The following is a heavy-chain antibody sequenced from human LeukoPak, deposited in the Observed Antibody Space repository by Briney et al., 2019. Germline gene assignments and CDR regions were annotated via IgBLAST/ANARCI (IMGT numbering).Heavy chain of an antibody. CDR2: IYYSGCT. J-gene: IGHJ5*02. D-gene: IGHD6-13*01. CDR3: ASYSSSWYGNWFDP. Sequence: PSETLSLTCTVSGGSISSSSYYWGWIRQPPGKGLERIGSIYYSGCTYYNPSLKSRVTISVDTSKSLFSLKLSSVTAADTAVYYCASYSSSWYGNWFDPWGQGTLVTVSS. CDR1: GGSISSSSYY. V-gene: IGHV4-39*01.